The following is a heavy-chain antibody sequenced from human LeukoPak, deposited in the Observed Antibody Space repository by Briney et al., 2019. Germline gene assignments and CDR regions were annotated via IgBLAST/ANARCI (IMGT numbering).Heavy chain of an antibody. CDR3: ATESPITMIVVVSRVDAFDI. D-gene: IGHD3-22*01. V-gene: IGHV1-24*01. CDR1: GYTFTGYY. J-gene: IGHJ3*02. CDR2: FDPEDGET. Sequence: GASVKVSCKASGYTFTGYYMHWVRQAPGKGLEWMGGFDPEDGETIYAQKFQGRVTMTEDTSTDTAYMELSSLRSEDTAVYYCATESPITMIVVVSRVDAFDIWGQGTMVTVSS.